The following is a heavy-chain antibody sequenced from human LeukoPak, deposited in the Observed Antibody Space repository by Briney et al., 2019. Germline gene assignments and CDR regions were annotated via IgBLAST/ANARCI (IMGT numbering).Heavy chain of an antibody. J-gene: IGHJ4*02. CDR1: GFSFSSYW. D-gene: IGHD2-2*01. V-gene: IGHV3-7*01. Sequence: GGSLRLSCATSGFSFSSYWMSWVRQAPGKGLEWVASIKQDGSVKYYVDSVKGRFTISRDSAKNSLYLQMNNLRAEDTAVYYCARALDSSSSRYQAFEYWGQGTPVTVSS. CDR3: ARALDSSSSRYQAFEY. CDR2: IKQDGSVK.